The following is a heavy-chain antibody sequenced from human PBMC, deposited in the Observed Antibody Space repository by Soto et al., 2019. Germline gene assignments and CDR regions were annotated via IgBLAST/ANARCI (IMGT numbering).Heavy chain of an antibody. CDR3: ARLEGGITMVRAPTG. Sequence: QVQLQESGPGLVKPSQTLSLTCTVSGGSISSGDYYWSWIRQPPGKGLEWIGYIYYSGSTYYNPSLKSRVTISVYTSKNLFSLNLSSVTAAATAVYYCARLEGGITMVRAPTGWGQGTLVTVSS. D-gene: IGHD3-10*01. CDR2: IYYSGST. CDR1: GGSISSGDYY. J-gene: IGHJ4*02. V-gene: IGHV4-30-4*01.